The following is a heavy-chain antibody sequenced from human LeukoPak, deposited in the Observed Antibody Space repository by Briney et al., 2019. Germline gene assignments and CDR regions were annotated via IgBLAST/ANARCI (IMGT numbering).Heavy chain of an antibody. V-gene: IGHV4-39*07. J-gene: IGHJ5*02. CDR1: GGSISSSNSYY. D-gene: IGHD2-15*01. Sequence: SETLSLTCSVSGGSISSSNSYYWAWIRQPPGKGLEWIGSINYGGSTTYNPSLKSRVTISVDTSKNQFSLKLSSVTAADTAVYYCARRVLAQICSGGSCGNKNWLDPWGQGTLVTVSS. CDR2: INYGGST. CDR3: ARRVLAQICSGGSCGNKNWLDP.